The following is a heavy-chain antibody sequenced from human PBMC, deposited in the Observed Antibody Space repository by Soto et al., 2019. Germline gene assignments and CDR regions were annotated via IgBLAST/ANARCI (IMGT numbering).Heavy chain of an antibody. CDR2: INPSGGST. CDR3: ARDPEYLSDATAVPESASFDY. J-gene: IGHJ4*02. D-gene: IGHD1-1*01. CDR1: GYIFTRYY. V-gene: IGHV1-46*01. Sequence: ASVKVSCKASGYIFTRYYMHWVRQAPGQGLEWMGIINPSGGSTSYTQKFQGRVTLTTDTPTSTVYMEMRSLTSDDTAVYYCARDPEYLSDATAVPESASFDYWGQGTLVTVSS.